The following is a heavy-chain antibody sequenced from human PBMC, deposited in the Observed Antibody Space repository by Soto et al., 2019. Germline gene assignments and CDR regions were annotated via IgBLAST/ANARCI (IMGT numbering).Heavy chain of an antibody. Sequence: PGGSLGLSCVASGLTFSKAWMTWVRQTPGKGLEWVGRIKSKTDGGTTDYAAPVKGRFTISRDDSRNTLYLQMNSLKTDDTGVYYCVTIAGSYIGEPFDHWGLGTLVTVSS. V-gene: IGHV3-15*01. CDR3: VTIAGSYIGEPFDH. CDR1: GLTFSKAW. J-gene: IGHJ4*02. CDR2: IKSKTDGGTT. D-gene: IGHD1-26*01.